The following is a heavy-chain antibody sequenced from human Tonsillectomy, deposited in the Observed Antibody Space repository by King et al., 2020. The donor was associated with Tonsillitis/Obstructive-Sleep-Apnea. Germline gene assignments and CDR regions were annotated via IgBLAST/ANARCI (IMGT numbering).Heavy chain of an antibody. CDR2: IYNSGTT. CDR3: ARGRSSVKNYYMDV. V-gene: IGHV4-59*01. Sequence: QLQESGPGLVMPSETLSLTCTVSGGSIKNYYWTWIRQTPGKGLEWIGYIYNSGTTHFNPSLKSRVTMSADKNQLSLRLSSLTPADTAVYYCARGRSSVKNYYMDVWGKGTTVTVSS. CDR1: GGSIKNYY. D-gene: IGHD6-6*01. J-gene: IGHJ6*03.